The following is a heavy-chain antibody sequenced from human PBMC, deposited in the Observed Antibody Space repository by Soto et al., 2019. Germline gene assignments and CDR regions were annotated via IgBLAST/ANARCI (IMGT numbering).Heavy chain of an antibody. CDR2: IFYSGST. V-gene: IGHV4-59*01. CDR3: ARGVSDYYDSSGFSPGFDY. J-gene: IGHJ4*02. Sequence: QVQLQESGPGLVKPSETLSLTCIVSGGSISSYLWSWIRQPPGKGLEWIGYIFYSGSTNYNPSLKSRVTISVDTSKNQFSLKLSSVTAADTAVYYFARGVSDYYDSSGFSPGFDYWGQGTLVTVSS. D-gene: IGHD3-22*01. CDR1: GGSISSYL.